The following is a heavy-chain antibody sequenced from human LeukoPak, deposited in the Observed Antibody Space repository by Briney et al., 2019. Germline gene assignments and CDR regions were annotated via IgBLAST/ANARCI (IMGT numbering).Heavy chain of an antibody. CDR2: ISYSGST. CDR1: GGSLSSYY. V-gene: IGHV4-59*01. J-gene: IGHJ4*02. CDR3: ARALTGTTGYFDC. Sequence: SVTLSLTCTVSGGSLSSYYWSWIRQPPGKGLEWIGYISYSGSTNYNPSLKSRVSISVDTSKNQFSLKLSSVTAADTAVYFCARALTGTTGYFDCWGQGTLVTVSS. D-gene: IGHD1-20*01.